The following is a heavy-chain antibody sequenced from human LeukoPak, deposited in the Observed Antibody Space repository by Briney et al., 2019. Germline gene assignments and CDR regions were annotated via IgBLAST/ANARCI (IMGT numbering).Heavy chain of an antibody. CDR3: AKDPMVRGLTYDC. Sequence: GGCLRLSCAASGFTFSTYAMTWVRQAPGKGLEWGSTVSGNGGSTYYAESVKGRFTISRDNSKNTLYLHMNSLRAEDTAVYYCAKDPMVRGLTYDCWGQGTLVTVSS. CDR1: GFTFSTYA. J-gene: IGHJ4*02. D-gene: IGHD3-10*01. V-gene: IGHV3-23*01. CDR2: VSGNGGST.